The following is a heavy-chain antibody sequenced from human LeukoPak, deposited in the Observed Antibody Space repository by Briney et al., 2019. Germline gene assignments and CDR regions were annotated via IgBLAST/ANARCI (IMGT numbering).Heavy chain of an antibody. D-gene: IGHD4-17*01. J-gene: IGHJ2*01. CDR3: ARDRSETTVTTQFWYFDL. Sequence: AAAVTVSCKGSGGTFSSYTISGVGQAPGQGVEGMGRSIPIRGIANYAQKFQGRVTITAEKSTSTDYMQLSSLRSEDTAVYYCARDRSETTVTTQFWYFDLWGRGTLVTVSS. V-gene: IGHV1-69*04. CDR2: SIPIRGIA. CDR1: GGTFSSYT.